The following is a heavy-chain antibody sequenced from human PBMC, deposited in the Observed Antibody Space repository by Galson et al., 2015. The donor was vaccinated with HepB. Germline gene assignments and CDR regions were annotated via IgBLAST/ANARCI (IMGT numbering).Heavy chain of an antibody. D-gene: IGHD3-16*01. CDR2: TYYRSKWYN. V-gene: IGHV6-1*01. Sequence: ISGDSVSSNSAAWNWIRQSPSRGLEWLGMTYYRSKWYNDYAISVKSRIIINPDTSKNQFSLQLNSVTPEDTAVYYCARGGGHLDAFDVWGQGTMVTVSS. CDR3: ARGGGHLDAFDV. CDR1: GDSVSSNSAA. J-gene: IGHJ3*01.